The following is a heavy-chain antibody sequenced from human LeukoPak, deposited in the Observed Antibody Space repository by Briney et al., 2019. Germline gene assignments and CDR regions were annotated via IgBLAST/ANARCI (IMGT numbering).Heavy chain of an antibody. Sequence: GGSLRLSCAASGFTFSSYWMSWVRQAPGKGLEWVSAISGSGGSTYYADSVKGRFTISRDNSKNTLYLQMNSLRAEDTAVYYCAKFSGELVVGMDVWGQGTTVTVSS. CDR1: GFTFSSYW. V-gene: IGHV3-23*01. CDR3: AKFSGELVVGMDV. J-gene: IGHJ6*02. CDR2: ISGSGGST. D-gene: IGHD3-16*01.